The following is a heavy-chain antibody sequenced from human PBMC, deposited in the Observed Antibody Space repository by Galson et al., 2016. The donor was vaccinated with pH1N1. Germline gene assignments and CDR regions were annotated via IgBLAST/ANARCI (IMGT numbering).Heavy chain of an antibody. CDR1: GFPFYIYW. CDR2: ISRDGLQT. J-gene: IGHJ4*02. Sequence: SLRLSCATSGFPFYIYWMNWIRQAPGKGLEWVATISRDGLQTYYVDSVRGRFTISRDNARNTIYLQMDSLRVDDTALFYCVRDVTGPSYDYWGQGALVTVSS. V-gene: IGHV3-7*01. CDR3: VRDVTGPSYDY.